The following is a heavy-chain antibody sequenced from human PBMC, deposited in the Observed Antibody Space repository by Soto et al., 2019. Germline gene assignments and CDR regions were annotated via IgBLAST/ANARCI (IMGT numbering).Heavy chain of an antibody. CDR2: IIPLFTTT. CDR1: GGTFSSFV. CDR3: AATHTSMGGPFYYYGMDV. Sequence: QIQLMQSGAEVEKPGSSVMVSCKASGGTFSSFVINWVRQAPGQGLEWMGGIIPLFTTTNYAQKFQGRVTITADESTSTAYMELSSLRSDDTAVYYCAATHTSMGGPFYYYGMDVWGQGTTVTVSS. D-gene: IGHD5-18*01. V-gene: IGHV1-69*01. J-gene: IGHJ6*02.